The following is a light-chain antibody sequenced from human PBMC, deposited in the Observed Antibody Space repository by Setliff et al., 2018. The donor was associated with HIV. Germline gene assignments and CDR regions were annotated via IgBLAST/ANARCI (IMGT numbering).Light chain of an antibody. Sequence: QSVLTQPPSASGSPGQSVTISCTGTSSDVGGYNYVSWYQQHPGKAPKLMIYEVSKRPSGVPDRFSGSKSGNTASLTVSGLQAEDEADYYRSSYAGSKDVFGGGTQLTVL. CDR1: SSDVGGYNY. CDR2: EVS. CDR3: SSYAGSKDV. V-gene: IGLV2-8*01. J-gene: IGLJ2*01.